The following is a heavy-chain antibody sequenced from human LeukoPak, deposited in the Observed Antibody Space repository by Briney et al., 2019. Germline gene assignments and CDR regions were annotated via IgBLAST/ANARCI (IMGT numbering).Heavy chain of an antibody. V-gene: IGHV4-31*03. D-gene: IGHD1-26*01. CDR1: GGSISSGGYY. J-gene: IGHJ3*02. CDR3: AREELGHAFDI. CDR2: IYYSGST. Sequence: PSETLSLTCTVSGGSISSGGYYWSWIRQHPGKGLEWIGYIYYSGSTYYNPSLKSRVTISVDTSKNQFSLKLSSVTAADTAVYYCAREELGHAFDIWGQGTMVTVSS.